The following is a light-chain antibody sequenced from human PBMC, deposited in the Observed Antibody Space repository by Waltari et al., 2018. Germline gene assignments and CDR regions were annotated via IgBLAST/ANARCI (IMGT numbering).Light chain of an antibody. J-gene: IGKJ1*01. V-gene: IGKV2-28*01. Sequence: DVVVTQSPLSLPVTPGEPASISCRSSQNLLHTNGYNYLDWYLQKPGQPPQLLIFLGSNRASGAPDRFSGSGSGTEFTLKISRVEAEDVGVYYCMRALQSPWSFGQGTKVDI. CDR1: QNLLHTNGYNY. CDR2: LGS. CDR3: MRALQSPWS.